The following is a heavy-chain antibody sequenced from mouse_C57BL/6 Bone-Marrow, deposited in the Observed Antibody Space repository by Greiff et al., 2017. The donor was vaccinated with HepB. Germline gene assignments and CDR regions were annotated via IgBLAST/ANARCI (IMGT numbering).Heavy chain of an antibody. CDR1: GYTFTTYP. J-gene: IGHJ4*01. CDR3: ARGCYGSRYYALDY. V-gene: IGHV1-47*01. CDR2: FHPYNDDT. D-gene: IGHD1-1*01. Sequence: VQVVESGAELVKPGASVKMSCKASGYTFTTYPIAWVKQNHGKSLEWIGNFHPYNDDTNYNEKFKGKSTLTVEKSSSTVYWPLSRLTSDDSAVYYCARGCYGSRYYALDYWGQGTSVTVSS.